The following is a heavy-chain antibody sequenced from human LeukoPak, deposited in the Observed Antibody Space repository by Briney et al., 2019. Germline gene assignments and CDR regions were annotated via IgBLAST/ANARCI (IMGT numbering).Heavy chain of an antibody. CDR3: ARLSSGLSDYRSWFFDL. J-gene: IGHJ2*01. CDR2: IYPRDSDT. CDR1: GYRFSSYW. V-gene: IGHV5-51*01. D-gene: IGHD4-17*01. Sequence: GESLKISCKASGYRFSSYWIAWVRQTPGKGLEWMGIIYPRDSDTTYSPSFQGHVTFSADKSITTTYLQWSSLEASDTAMYYCARLSSGLSDYRSWFFDLWGRGTLVTVSS.